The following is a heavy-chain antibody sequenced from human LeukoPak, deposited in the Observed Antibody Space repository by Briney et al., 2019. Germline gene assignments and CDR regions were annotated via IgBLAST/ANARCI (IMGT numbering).Heavy chain of an antibody. CDR1: GGSVSSGSYY. D-gene: IGHD2-21*01. CDR2: IYYSGST. J-gene: IGHJ3*02. CDR3: ARGPGPSGYCGGDCYSLYAFDI. Sequence: PAETLSLTCTVSGGSVSSGSYYWSWIRQPPGKGLEWIGYIYYSGSTNYNPSLKSRVTISVDTSKNQFSLELSSVTAADTAVYYCARGPGPSGYCGGDCYSLYAFDIWGQGAMVTVSS. V-gene: IGHV4-61*01.